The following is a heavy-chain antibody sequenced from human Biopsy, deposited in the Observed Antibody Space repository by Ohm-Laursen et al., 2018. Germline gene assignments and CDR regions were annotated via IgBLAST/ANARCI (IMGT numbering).Heavy chain of an antibody. CDR2: IIAVSGLV. Sequence: SSVKVSCNASGGTFSNYAISWVWQAPGEGLEWMGGIIAVSGLVNYAPKFQGRVSITADKSTTTAYMELSNLKSEDPAVYYCAGGAAKGNPYDHWGQGTLVTVSS. CDR1: GGTFSNYA. V-gene: IGHV1-69*17. J-gene: IGHJ5*02. D-gene: IGHD3-10*01. CDR3: AGGAAKGNPYDH.